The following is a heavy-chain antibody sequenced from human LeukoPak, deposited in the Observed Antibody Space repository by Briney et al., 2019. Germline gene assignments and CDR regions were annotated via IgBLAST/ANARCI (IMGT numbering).Heavy chain of an antibody. V-gene: IGHV1-69*01. D-gene: IGHD2-15*01. CDR2: IIPIFGTA. J-gene: IGHJ3*02. CDR3: ARDRGYCSGGGCFDAFDI. CDR1: GGTFSSYA. Sequence: GASVKVSCKASGGTFSSYAISWVRQAPGQGLEWMGGIIPIFGTANYAQKFQGRVTITADESTSTAYMELSRLRSDDTAVYYCARDRGYCSGGGCFDAFDIWGQGTMVTVSS.